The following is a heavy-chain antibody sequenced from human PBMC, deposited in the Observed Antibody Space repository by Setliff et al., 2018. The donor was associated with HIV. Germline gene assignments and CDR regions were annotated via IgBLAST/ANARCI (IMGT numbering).Heavy chain of an antibody. Sequence: HPGGSLRLSCTASGFTFSSYEMNWVRQAPGKGLEWVSYISSSASSIHYADSVKGRFTISRDNAKNSLYLQMNSLRAEDTAVYYCAREGRDGYTSADAFDIWGQGTMVTVSS. V-gene: IGHV3-48*03. J-gene: IGHJ3*02. CDR1: GFTFSSYE. CDR2: ISSSASSI. D-gene: IGHD5-12*01. CDR3: AREGRDGYTSADAFDI.